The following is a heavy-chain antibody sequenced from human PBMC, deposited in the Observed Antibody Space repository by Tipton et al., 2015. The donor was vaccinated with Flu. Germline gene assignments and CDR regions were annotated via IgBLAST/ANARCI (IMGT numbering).Heavy chain of an antibody. Sequence: QLVQSGAETKKPGASVKVSYKASGYTFTGYYMHWVRQAPGQGLEWMGWINPNSGGTNSAQSFQGRVTMTRDTSISTAYMEMTRLRSDDTAVYYCATVKPTGYLGTAAGWFDTWGQGTLVTVSS. D-gene: IGHD6-13*01. V-gene: IGHV1-2*02. CDR3: ATVKPTGYLGTAAGWFDT. CDR2: INPNSGGT. J-gene: IGHJ5*02. CDR1: GYTFTGYY.